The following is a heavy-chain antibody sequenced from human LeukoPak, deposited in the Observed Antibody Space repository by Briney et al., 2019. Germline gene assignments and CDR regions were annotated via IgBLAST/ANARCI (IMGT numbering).Heavy chain of an antibody. V-gene: IGHV1-8*03. J-gene: IGHJ6*03. CDR3: ARRNFDYMDV. CDR2: MNPNSGNT. CDR1: GYTFTNYD. D-gene: IGHD3-9*01. Sequence: ASVKVSCKASGYTFTNYDINWVRQAPGQGLEWMGWMNPNSGNTGYAQKFQGRVTITRNTSISTVYMELSSLRSEDTAVYYCARRNFDYMDVWGKGTTVTVSS.